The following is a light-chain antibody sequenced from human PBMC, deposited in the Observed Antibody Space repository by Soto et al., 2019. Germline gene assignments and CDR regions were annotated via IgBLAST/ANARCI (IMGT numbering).Light chain of an antibody. V-gene: IGKV3-20*01. CDR1: QSVSSSY. J-gene: IGKJ5*01. CDR3: QQYGSSPSST. CDR2: GAF. Sequence: EIVLTQSPGTLSLSPGERATLSCRASQSVSSSYLAWYQQKPGQAPRLLIYGAFNRATGIPDRFSGSGSGTDFTLTISRLESEDFAVYYCQQYGSSPSSTFGQGTRLDIK.